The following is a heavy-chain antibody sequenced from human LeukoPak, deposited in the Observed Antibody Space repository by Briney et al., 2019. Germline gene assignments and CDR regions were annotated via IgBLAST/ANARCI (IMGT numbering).Heavy chain of an antibody. CDR1: GGSISGYY. V-gene: IGHV4-59*12. CDR2: IYYSGST. Sequence: SETLSLTCTVSGGSISGYYWSWIRQPPGKGLEWIGYIYYSGSTNYNPSLKSRVTISVDRSKNQFSLKLSSVTAADTAVYYCALISSGSYYIDYWGQGTLVTVSS. D-gene: IGHD3-10*01. CDR3: ALISSGSYYIDY. J-gene: IGHJ4*02.